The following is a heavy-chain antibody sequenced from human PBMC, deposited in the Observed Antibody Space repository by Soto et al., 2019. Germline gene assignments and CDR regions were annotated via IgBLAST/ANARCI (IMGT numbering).Heavy chain of an antibody. CDR2: IIPIFGTA. CDR1: GVTFSSYA. Sequence: QVQLVQAGAEGKKPGSSVKVSCKASGVTFSSYAISWVRQAPGQGLEWMGGIIPIFGTANYAQKFQGRVTITGDESTSTAYMELSSLRAEDTAVYYCARDRPGIAVAGSLGYYGMDVWGQGTPVTVSS. CDR3: ARDRPGIAVAGSLGYYGMDV. D-gene: IGHD6-19*01. V-gene: IGHV1-69*12. J-gene: IGHJ6*02.